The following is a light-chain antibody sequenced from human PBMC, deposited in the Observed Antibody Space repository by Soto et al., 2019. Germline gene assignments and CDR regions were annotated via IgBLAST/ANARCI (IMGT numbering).Light chain of an antibody. CDR3: SSYGGYNNVI. CDR1: SSDVGAYNS. J-gene: IGLJ2*01. V-gene: IGLV2-23*01. CDR2: KGT. Sequence: QSVLAQPASVSGSPGQSVTISCTGTSSDVGAYNSVSWYQQHPDKAPQLMIYKGTQRPSGVSNRFSGSTSGNAASLTISGLQAEDEADYYCSSYGGYNNVIFGGGTKLTVL.